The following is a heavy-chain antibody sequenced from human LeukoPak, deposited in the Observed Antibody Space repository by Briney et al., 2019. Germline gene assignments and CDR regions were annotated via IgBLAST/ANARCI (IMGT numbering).Heavy chain of an antibody. J-gene: IGHJ5*02. CDR2: ISDHGST. CDR1: GFNFNFFA. D-gene: IGHD2-2*01. Sequence: GGSLRLSCAGSGFNFNFFALSWVRQAPGTRLEWISAISDHGSTYHVDSVKGRFTISRDNSKNTLFLQMNSLRVEDTAVYYCAKAPLGTCTGATCYALDAWGQGTLVTVSS. V-gene: IGHV3-23*01. CDR3: AKAPLGTCTGATCYALDA.